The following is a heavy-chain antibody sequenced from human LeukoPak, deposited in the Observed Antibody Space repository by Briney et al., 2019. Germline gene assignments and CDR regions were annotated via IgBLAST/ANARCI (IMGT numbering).Heavy chain of an antibody. CDR2: ISGSGGST. Sequence: GGSLRLSCAASGFTFSSYAMSWVRQAPGKGLEWVSAISGSGGSTYYADSVKGRFTISRDNAKNSLYLQMNSLRAEDTAVYYCARDHGSSPESYFDYWGQGTLVTVSS. D-gene: IGHD2-15*01. CDR1: GFTFSSYA. V-gene: IGHV3-23*01. CDR3: ARDHGSSPESYFDY. J-gene: IGHJ4*02.